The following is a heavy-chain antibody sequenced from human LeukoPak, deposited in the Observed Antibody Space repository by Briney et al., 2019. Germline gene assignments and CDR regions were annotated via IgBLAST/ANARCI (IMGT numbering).Heavy chain of an antibody. J-gene: IGHJ5*02. V-gene: IGHV4-34*01. CDR1: GGSFSGYY. D-gene: IGHD6-13*01. CDR3: ARVVAAAATGWFDP. Sequence: PSETLSLTCAVYGGSFSGYYWSWIRQPPGKGLEWTGEINHSGSTNYNPSLKSRVTISVDTSKNQFSLKLSSVTAADTAVYYCARVVAAAATGWFDPWGQGTLVTVSS. CDR2: INHSGST.